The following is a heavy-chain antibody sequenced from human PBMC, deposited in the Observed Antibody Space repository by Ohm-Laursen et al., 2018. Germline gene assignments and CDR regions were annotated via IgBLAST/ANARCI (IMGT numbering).Heavy chain of an antibody. V-gene: IGHV4-4*07. D-gene: IGHD3-22*01. J-gene: IGHJ4*01. CDR3: ARQSPSRNYYDDSGYYGPFDF. Sequence: GTLSLTCTVSGGSISSYYWSWIRQPAGKGLEWIGRIYTSGSTNYNPSLKSRVTMSVDRSKSQFSLKLSSVTAADTAVYYCARQSPSRNYYDDSGYYGPFDFWGQGTLVTVSS. CDR1: GGSISSYY. CDR2: IYTSGST.